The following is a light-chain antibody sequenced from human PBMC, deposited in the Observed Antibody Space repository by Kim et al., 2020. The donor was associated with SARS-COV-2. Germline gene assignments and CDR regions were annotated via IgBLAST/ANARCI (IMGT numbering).Light chain of an antibody. J-gene: IGLJ1*01. Sequence: GQAGTTSCTGHSSDVGGYNYVSWYQQYPGKAPKLMIYDVSERPSGVPDRFSGSKSGNTASLTISGLQTEDEADYYCCSHAGSYTFVFGSGTKVTVL. CDR2: DVS. CDR1: SSDVGGYNY. V-gene: IGLV2-11*02. CDR3: CSHAGSYTFV.